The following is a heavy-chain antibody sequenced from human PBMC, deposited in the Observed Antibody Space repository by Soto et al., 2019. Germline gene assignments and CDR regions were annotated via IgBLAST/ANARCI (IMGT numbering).Heavy chain of an antibody. CDR3: ARAWKWTGPREV. CDR1: GTSVNSSSNY. Sequence: AETLSLTYTASGTSVNSSSNYSRRVGQPTGKRLQWIGYTYYSGSTNYNPSLKSRVTISVDTSKNQFSLKLSCVTAADTAVYYCARAWKWTGPREVWGQGALVTVSS. V-gene: IGHV4-61*01. J-gene: IGHJ4*02. D-gene: IGHD1-1*01. CDR2: TYYSGST.